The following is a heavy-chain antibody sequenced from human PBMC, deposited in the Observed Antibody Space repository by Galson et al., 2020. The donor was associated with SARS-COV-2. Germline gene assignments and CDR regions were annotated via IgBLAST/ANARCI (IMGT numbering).Heavy chain of an antibody. CDR1: GFSLSTSGMC. CDR2: IDWDDDK. V-gene: IGHV2-70*11. CDR3: ARSFQPVAGQGVHWFDP. J-gene: IGHJ5*02. D-gene: IGHD6-19*01. Sequence: ESGPTLVKPTQTLTLTCTFSGFSLSTSGMCVSWIRRPPGKAREWLARIDWDDDKYYSTSLKTRLTISKDTSKNQVVLTMTNMDPVDTATYYCARSFQPVAGQGVHWFDPWGQGTLVTVSS.